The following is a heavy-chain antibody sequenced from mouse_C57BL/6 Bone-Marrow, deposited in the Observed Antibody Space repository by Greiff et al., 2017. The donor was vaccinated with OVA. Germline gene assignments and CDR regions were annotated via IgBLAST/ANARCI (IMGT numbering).Heavy chain of an antibody. CDR2: ISYDGSN. CDR1: GYSITSGYY. D-gene: IGHD2-3*01. V-gene: IGHV3-6*01. Sequence: EVQLVESGPGLVKPSQSLSLTCSVTGYSITSGYYWNWIRQFPGNKLEWMGYISYDGSNNYNPSLKNRISITRDTSKNQFFLKLNSVTTEDTATYYCARGEMGLGFAYWGQGTLVTVSA. CDR3: ARGEMGLGFAY. J-gene: IGHJ3*01.